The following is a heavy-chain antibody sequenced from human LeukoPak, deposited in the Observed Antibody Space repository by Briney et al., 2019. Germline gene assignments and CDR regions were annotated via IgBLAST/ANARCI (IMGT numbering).Heavy chain of an antibody. J-gene: IGHJ4*02. CDR2: ISYSGST. CDR3: ARHGVDCSGGSCPFDY. D-gene: IGHD2-15*01. CDR1: GDSISSSDYY. V-gene: IGHV4-39*01. Sequence: SENLSLTCTVSGDSISSSDYYWGWIRQPPGKGLGWIGTISYSGSTYYNPSLQSRVTISVDTSKNQFSLKLSSVTAADTAVYYCARHGVDCSGGSCPFDYWGQGTLVTVSS.